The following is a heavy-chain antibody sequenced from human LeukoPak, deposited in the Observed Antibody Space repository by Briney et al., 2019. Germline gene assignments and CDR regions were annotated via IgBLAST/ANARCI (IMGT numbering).Heavy chain of an antibody. Sequence: VTVSCKASGGTFISYTISGVRPAPGRGGAWVGGIILILGAAQYPQKFQGRVTITTDESTSTNYMELSSLRSEDTAVYDCAGRGRYSSSPEVPNENWFDRGGQGPLVTVS. D-gene: IGHD6-13*01. CDR3: AGRGRYSSSPEVPNENWFDR. J-gene: IGHJ5*02. CDR2: IILILGAA. CDR1: GGTFISYT. V-gene: IGHV1-69*05.